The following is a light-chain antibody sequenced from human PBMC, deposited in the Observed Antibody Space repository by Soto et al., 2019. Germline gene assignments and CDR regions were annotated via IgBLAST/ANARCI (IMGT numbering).Light chain of an antibody. V-gene: IGKV3-15*01. CDR1: QSVRSD. CDR2: DAS. CDR3: QQYHNWPQT. Sequence: IVLTQSPGTLSLSPGERATLSCRASQSVRSDLAWYQQKPGQAPTLLISDASTRATGIPARFSGSGSGTEFTLTISSLQSEDFAVYYCQQYHNWPQTFGQGTKWIS. J-gene: IGKJ1*01.